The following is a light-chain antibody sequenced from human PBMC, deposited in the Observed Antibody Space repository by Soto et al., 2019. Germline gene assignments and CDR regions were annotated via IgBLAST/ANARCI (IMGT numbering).Light chain of an antibody. Sequence: EIVLTQSPGTLSLFPGERATLSCRASQSISSSYLAWYQQKPGQAPRLLIHGASNRATGIPDRFSGAGSGTEFTLTISRLEPEDFAVYYCHQYGSAPAWTFGQGTKVEIK. V-gene: IGKV3-20*01. J-gene: IGKJ1*01. CDR2: GAS. CDR3: HQYGSAPAWT. CDR1: QSISSSY.